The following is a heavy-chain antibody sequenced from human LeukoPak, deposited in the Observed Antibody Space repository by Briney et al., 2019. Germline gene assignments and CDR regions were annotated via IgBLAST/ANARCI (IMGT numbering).Heavy chain of an antibody. CDR3: AREGIAAAYYYYYYYMDV. D-gene: IGHD6-13*01. CDR2: ISAYNGNT. J-gene: IGHJ6*03. V-gene: IGHV1-18*01. Sequence: ASVKVSCKASGYTFTSYGISWARQAPGQGLEWMGWISAYNGNTNYAQKLQGRVTMTTDTSTSTAYMELRSLRSDDTAVYYCAREGIAAAYYYYYYYMDVWGKGTTVTVSS. CDR1: GYTFTSYG.